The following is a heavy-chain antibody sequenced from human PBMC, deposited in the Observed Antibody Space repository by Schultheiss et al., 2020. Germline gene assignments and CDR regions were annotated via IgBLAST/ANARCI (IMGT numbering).Heavy chain of an antibody. CDR3: ARAGGYSRRPFDY. Sequence: SETLSLTCAVSGYSISSGYYWGWIRQPPGKGLEWIGSIYHSGSTYYNPSLKSRVTISVDTSKNQFSLKLSSVTAADTAVYYCARAGGYSRRPFDYWGQGTLVTVSS. CDR1: GYSISSGYY. D-gene: IGHD2-15*01. J-gene: IGHJ4*02. V-gene: IGHV4-38-2*01. CDR2: IYHSGST.